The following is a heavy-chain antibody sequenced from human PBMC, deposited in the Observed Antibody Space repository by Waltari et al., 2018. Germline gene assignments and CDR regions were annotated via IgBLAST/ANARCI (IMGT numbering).Heavy chain of an antibody. CDR2: IYHSGST. Sequence: QVQLQESGPGLVKPSETLSLTCAVSGYSISSGYYWGWIRQPPGKGLEWIGSIYHSGSTYYNPSLKSRATRSVDTSKNHYSRKLSSVTAADTAVYYCARTYYDILTGSPLDYWGQGTLVTVSS. D-gene: IGHD3-9*01. CDR1: GYSISSGYY. CDR3: ARTYYDILTGSPLDY. V-gene: IGHV4-38-2*01. J-gene: IGHJ4*02.